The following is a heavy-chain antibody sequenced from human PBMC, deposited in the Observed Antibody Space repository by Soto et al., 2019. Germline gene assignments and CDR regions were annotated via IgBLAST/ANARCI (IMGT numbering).Heavy chain of an antibody. CDR2: ISGSDGKT. V-gene: IGHV3-23*01. CDR1: GFSFGSYA. CDR3: ARWSYLDY. D-gene: IGHD3-3*01. J-gene: IGHJ4*02. Sequence: GGSLRLSCAASGFSFGSYALSWVRQAPGKGLEWVSTISGSDGKTFYADSVKGRFYISRDTSQSTLYLQMNSLRADDTAMYYCARWSYLDYWGQGTRVTVSS.